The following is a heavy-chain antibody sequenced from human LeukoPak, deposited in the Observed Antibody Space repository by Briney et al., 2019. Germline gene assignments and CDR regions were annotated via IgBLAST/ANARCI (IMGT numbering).Heavy chain of an antibody. V-gene: IGHV3-15*01. CDR1: GFTFNNAW. Sequence: GGALRLSCAASGFTFNNAWMSWVRQAPGKGLEWVGRIKSKTDGATTDYAAPVKGRFTITRDDSKHTLSLQMNRQKTEDTAVYYCTKYYDFWRGKYPKNGFDYWGQETLVTVSS. CDR2: IKSKTDGATT. D-gene: IGHD3-3*01. CDR3: TKYYDFWRGKYPKNGFDY. J-gene: IGHJ4*02.